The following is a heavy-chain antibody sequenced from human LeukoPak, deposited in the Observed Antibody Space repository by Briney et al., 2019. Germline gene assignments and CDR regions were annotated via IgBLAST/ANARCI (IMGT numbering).Heavy chain of an antibody. Sequence: SETLSLTCAVYGGSFSGYYWSWIRQPPGKGLEWIGEINHSGSTNYNPSLKSRVTISVDTSKNQFSLKLSSVTAADTAVYYCARAAGYSSGWIDYWGQGTLVTVSS. J-gene: IGHJ4*02. CDR3: ARAAGYSSGWIDY. CDR1: GGSFSGYY. CDR2: INHSGST. D-gene: IGHD6-19*01. V-gene: IGHV4-34*01.